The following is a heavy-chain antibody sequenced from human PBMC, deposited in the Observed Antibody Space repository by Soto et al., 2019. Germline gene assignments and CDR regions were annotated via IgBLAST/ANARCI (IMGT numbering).Heavy chain of an antibody. J-gene: IGHJ4*02. Sequence: ASVKVSCKASGYTFTSYGISWVRQAPGQGLEWMGWISAYNGNTNYAQKLQGRVTMTTDTSTSTAYMELRSLRSDDTAVYYCARDQGGWFGELSQVFDYWGQGTLVTVSS. V-gene: IGHV1-18*01. CDR2: ISAYNGNT. CDR3: ARDQGGWFGELSQVFDY. D-gene: IGHD3-10*01. CDR1: GYTFTSYG.